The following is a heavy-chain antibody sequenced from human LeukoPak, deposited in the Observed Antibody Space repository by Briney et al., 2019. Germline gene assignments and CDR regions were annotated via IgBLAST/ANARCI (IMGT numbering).Heavy chain of an antibody. V-gene: IGHV3-74*01. CDR2: INSDGSST. J-gene: IGHJ4*02. CDR1: GFTFSNFA. Sequence: GGSLRLSCAASGFTFSNFALSWVRQAPGKGLVWVSRINSDGSSTSYADSVKGRFTISRDNAKNTLYLQMNSLRAEDTAVYYCARDRYSGGYYDYWGQGTLVTVSS. CDR3: ARDRYSGGYYDY. D-gene: IGHD3-22*01.